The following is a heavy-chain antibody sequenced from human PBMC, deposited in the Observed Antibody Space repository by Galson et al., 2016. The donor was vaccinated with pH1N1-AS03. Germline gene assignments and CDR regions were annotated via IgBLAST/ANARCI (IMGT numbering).Heavy chain of an antibody. CDR1: GGSISSGYHY. D-gene: IGHD3-3*01. V-gene: IGHV4-31*03. J-gene: IGHJ3*01. CDR2: IFYSGGT. Sequence: TLSLTCTVSGGSISSGYHYWSWFRHHPGKGLEWIGYIFYSGGTYYNPSLKSRVTISVDASKDQLSLKLSSVTAADTAIYYCAKEWSAFDLWGQGTMVTVSS. CDR3: AKEWSAFDL.